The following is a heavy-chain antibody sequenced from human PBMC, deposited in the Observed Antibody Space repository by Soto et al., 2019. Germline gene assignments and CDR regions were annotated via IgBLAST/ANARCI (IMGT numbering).Heavy chain of an antibody. CDR1: GVSLSDTHY. J-gene: IGHJ4*02. CDR3: GTNCDSHGLYFLH. CDR2: MYYSGRT. D-gene: IGHD3-22*01. Sequence: QLQESGPGPVRPSETLSLICSVSGVSLSDTHYWGWIRQPPGKGLEWVGRMYYSGRTYYNPSLQSRVTISVDSSKNHFSLQLSSVTAADTAIYYCGTNCDSHGLYFLHWGQGTLATVSS. V-gene: IGHV4-39*01.